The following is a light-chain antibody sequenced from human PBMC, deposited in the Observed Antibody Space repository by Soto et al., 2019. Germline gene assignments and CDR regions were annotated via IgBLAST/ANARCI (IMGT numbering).Light chain of an antibody. CDR1: SGHSTYI. Sequence: QSVLTQSSSASASLGSSVKLTCTLNSGHSTYIIAWHQHQPGKAPRYLMKLEGSGSYNKGSGIPDRFSGSSSGADRYLTISNLQSEDEADYYCETWDISTRVFGGGTKLT. J-gene: IGLJ3*02. CDR3: ETWDISTRV. CDR2: LEGSGSY. V-gene: IGLV4-60*03.